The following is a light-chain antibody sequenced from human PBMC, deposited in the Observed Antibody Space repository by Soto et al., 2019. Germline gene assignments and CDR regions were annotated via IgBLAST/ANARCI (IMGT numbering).Light chain of an antibody. J-gene: IGKJ5*01. Sequence: DIQMTQSPSSLSASVGDRVTITCQASQDISNHLNWYQQKPGKAPRLLIYDASNLETGVPSRFSGSGYGTDFTVTISSLQPEDIATYFCQQYDSFPITFGQVTRLEIK. CDR3: QQYDSFPIT. V-gene: IGKV1-33*01. CDR1: QDISNH. CDR2: DAS.